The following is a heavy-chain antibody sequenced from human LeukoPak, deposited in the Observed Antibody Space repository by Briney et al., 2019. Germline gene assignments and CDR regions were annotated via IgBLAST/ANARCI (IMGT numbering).Heavy chain of an antibody. CDR3: AREGLGSTYYYYGMDV. Sequence: RALVKVSCKASGGTFSNYAISWVRQAPGQGLEWMGGIIPIFGTANYAQKLQGRVTMTTDTSTSTAYMELRSLRSDDTAVYYCAREGLGSTYYYYGMDVWGQGTTVTVTS. CDR1: GGTFSNYA. V-gene: IGHV1-69*05. J-gene: IGHJ6*02. D-gene: IGHD6-19*01. CDR2: IIPIFGTA.